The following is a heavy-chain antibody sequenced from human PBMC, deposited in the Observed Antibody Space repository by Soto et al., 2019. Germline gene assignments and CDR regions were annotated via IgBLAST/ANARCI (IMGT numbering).Heavy chain of an antibody. D-gene: IGHD2-21*02. CDR1: GDTFTDYY. V-gene: IGHV1-46*01. Sequence: QVQLMQSGAEVKKPGASVKVSCKASGDTFTDYYIHWVRQAPGQGLEWVGKVNPSGGHTTYAPYFLGRGNMTRETSTSTLYMELTSLTSDDTAIYYCAIGGHVVVVTAALDYWGQGTLVTVSS. J-gene: IGHJ4*02. CDR3: AIGGHVVVVTAALDY. CDR2: VNPSGGHT.